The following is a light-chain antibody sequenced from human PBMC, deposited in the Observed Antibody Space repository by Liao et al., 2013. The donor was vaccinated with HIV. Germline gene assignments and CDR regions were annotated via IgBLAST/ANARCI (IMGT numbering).Light chain of an antibody. J-gene: IGLJ1*01. CDR2: EDD. Sequence: SYVLTQPPSVSVAPGKTARITCGRNNIGSKSVHWYQQKPGQAPVVVISEDDKRPSGIPERFSGSNSGNTATLTISGAQAMDEGDYYCQAWDRGMGVFGTGTKVTVL. V-gene: IGLV3-21*01. CDR1: NIGSKS. CDR3: QAWDRGMGV.